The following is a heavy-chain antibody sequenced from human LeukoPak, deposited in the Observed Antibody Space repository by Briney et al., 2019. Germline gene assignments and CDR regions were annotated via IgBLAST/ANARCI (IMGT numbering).Heavy chain of an antibody. CDR1: GNTFTSYD. J-gene: IGHJ4*02. D-gene: IGHD6-13*01. CDR2: MNPNSGNT. Sequence: ASVKVSCKASGNTFTSYDINWVRQATGQGLEWMGWMNPNSGNTGYAQKFQGRVTMTRNTSISTAYMELSSLRSEDTAVYYCARDSSWYFLLRYWGQGTLVTVSS. CDR3: ARDSSWYFLLRY. V-gene: IGHV1-8*01.